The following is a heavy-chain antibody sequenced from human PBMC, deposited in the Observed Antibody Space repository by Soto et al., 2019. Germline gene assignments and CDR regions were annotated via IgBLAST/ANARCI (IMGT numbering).Heavy chain of an antibody. CDR2: IWYDGSNT. CDR1: GFTFFSYG. Sequence: QVQLVESGGGVVQPGRSLRLSCAASGFTFFSYGMHWVRQAPGKGLEWVAVIWYDGSNTYYADSVKGRFTISRDNSKNTLYLQMNSLRAEDTAVYYCAREVGDFDSWGQGTLGTVSS. D-gene: IGHD2-2*01. J-gene: IGHJ4*02. CDR3: AREVGDFDS. V-gene: IGHV3-33*01.